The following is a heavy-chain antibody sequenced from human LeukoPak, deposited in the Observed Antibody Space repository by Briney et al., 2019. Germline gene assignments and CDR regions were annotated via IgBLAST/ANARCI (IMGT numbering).Heavy chain of an antibody. V-gene: IGHV1-69*06. CDR1: GGTFSSYA. CDR3: TRDRNNYNQFDY. Sequence: ASVKVSCKASGGTFSSYAISWVRQAPGQGLEWMGGIIPIFGTANYAQKFQGRVTITADKSTSTAYMELSSLRSEDTAVYYCTRDRNNYNQFDYWGQGTLVTISS. CDR2: IIPIFGTA. D-gene: IGHD5-24*01. J-gene: IGHJ4*02.